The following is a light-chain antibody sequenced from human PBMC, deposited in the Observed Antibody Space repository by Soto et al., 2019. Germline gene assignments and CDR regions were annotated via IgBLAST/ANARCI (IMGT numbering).Light chain of an antibody. CDR2: EVS. Sequence: QSVLTQPASVSGSPGQSITISCTGTSSDVGGYNYVSWYQQHPGKAPKRMIYEVSNRPSGVSNRSSGSKSGNTASLTISGLQAEDEADDYCTSYTSSSTRVFGGGPKLTVL. CDR1: SSDVGGYNY. V-gene: IGLV2-14*01. J-gene: IGLJ3*02. CDR3: TSYTSSSTRV.